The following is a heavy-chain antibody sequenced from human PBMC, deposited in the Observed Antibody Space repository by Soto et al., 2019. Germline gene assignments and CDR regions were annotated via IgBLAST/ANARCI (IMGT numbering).Heavy chain of an antibody. Sequence: PGASLKSSGEGSGYSVTSYRIGRVHQKPGKGLEWMGIIYPGDSDTRYSPSFQGQVTISADKSISTAYLQWSSLKASDTAMYYCARLPGLRYVLADALDIWGQGTMVT. CDR1: GYSVTSYR. CDR3: ARLPGLRYVLADALDI. J-gene: IGHJ3*02. CDR2: IYPGDSDT. D-gene: IGHD1-1*01. V-gene: IGHV5-51*07.